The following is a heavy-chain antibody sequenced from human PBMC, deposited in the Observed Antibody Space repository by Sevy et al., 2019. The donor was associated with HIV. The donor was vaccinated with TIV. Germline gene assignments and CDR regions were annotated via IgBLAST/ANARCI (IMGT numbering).Heavy chain of an antibody. CDR3: ARLYSSSSGRGLDN. CDR2: IKEDGSGR. J-gene: IGHJ4*02. D-gene: IGHD6-6*01. Sequence: GGSLRLSCAASGFTFGSYWMTWVRQAPRKGLEWVANIKEDGSGRFYVDSVRGRFTVSRDNAKKTLYLQMNNLRGEDTALYYCARLYSSSSGRGLDNWGQGALVTVSS. CDR1: GFTFGSYW. V-gene: IGHV3-7*01.